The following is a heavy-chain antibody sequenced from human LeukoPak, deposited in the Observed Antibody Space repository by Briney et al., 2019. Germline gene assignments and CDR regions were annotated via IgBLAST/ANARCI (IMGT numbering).Heavy chain of an antibody. J-gene: IGHJ4*02. V-gene: IGHV3-7*01. Sequence: GGSLRLSCAASGFTFSNYWMNWVRQAPGKGLEWVANIKQDGYEKYCVDSVKGRFTISRDNAKNSLYLQMNSLRAEDTAVYYCARDSRQQLVPFDCWGQGTLVTVSS. D-gene: IGHD6-13*01. CDR2: IKQDGYEK. CDR3: ARDSRQQLVPFDC. CDR1: GFTFSNYW.